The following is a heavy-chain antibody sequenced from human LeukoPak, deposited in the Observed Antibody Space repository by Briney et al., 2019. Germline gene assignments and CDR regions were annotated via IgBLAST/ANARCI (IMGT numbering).Heavy chain of an antibody. V-gene: IGHV3-13*04. J-gene: IGHJ3*01. CDR1: GFTCSSYD. D-gene: IGHD1-26*01. Sequence: GGSLRLSCAASGFTCSSYDMHWVRQPTGKGLEWVSGIGSTGEIHYAGPVKDRFTISRENAKNSLYLQMNRLRAGDTAVYYCARVGGSAFDVWGQGTMVSVSS. CDR3: ARVGGSAFDV. CDR2: IGSTGEI.